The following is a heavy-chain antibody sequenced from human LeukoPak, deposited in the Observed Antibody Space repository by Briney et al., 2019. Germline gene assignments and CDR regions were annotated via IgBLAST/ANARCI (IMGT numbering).Heavy chain of an antibody. D-gene: IGHD6-13*01. CDR2: ISGSGGST. CDR1: GFTFSSYA. Sequence: QSGGSLRLSCAASGFTFSSYAMSWVRQAPGKGLEWVSAISGSGGSTYYADSVKGRITISRDNSKNTLYLQMNSLRAEDTAVYYCAREVGGSSWFHLYYYYGMDVWGQGTTVTVSS. J-gene: IGHJ6*02. V-gene: IGHV3-23*01. CDR3: AREVGGSSWFHLYYYYGMDV.